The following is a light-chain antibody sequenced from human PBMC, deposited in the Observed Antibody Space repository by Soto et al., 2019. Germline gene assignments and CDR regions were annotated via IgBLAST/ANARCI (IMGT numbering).Light chain of an antibody. V-gene: IGKV3-15*01. J-gene: IGKJ4*01. Sequence: EIVMTQSQATLSVSPGESATLSCRASQSVSSNLAWYQQKPGQAPRLLIYGASTRATGIPARFSGSGSGTEFTLTISSLQSEDFAVYYCQQYNNWLTFGGGTKVEIK. CDR1: QSVSSN. CDR3: QQYNNWLT. CDR2: GAS.